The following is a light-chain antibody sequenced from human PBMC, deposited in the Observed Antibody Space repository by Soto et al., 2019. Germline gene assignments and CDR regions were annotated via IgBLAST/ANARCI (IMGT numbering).Light chain of an antibody. CDR1: QSISSW. Sequence: DIQKTPAPANLSTSVGDRVTITCRASQSISSWLAWYQQKPGIVPKLLIDDASSLESGVPSRFSGSGSGTEFTLTISSLQPDDFATYYCQQYNTYPWTFGQGTKVDIK. CDR2: DAS. V-gene: IGKV1-5*01. J-gene: IGKJ1*01. CDR3: QQYNTYPWT.